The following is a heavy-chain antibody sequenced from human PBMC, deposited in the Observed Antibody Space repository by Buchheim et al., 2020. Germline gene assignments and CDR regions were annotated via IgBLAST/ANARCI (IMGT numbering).Heavy chain of an antibody. D-gene: IGHD3-16*02. Sequence: QVQLVESGGGVVQPGRSLRLSCAAPGFTFSSYAMHWVRQAPGKGLEWVAVISYDGSNKYYADSVKGRFTISRDNSKNTLYLQMNSLRAEDTAVYYCARDAGYYDYVWGSYPDYWGQGTL. J-gene: IGHJ4*02. CDR2: ISYDGSNK. CDR3: ARDAGYYDYVWGSYPDY. V-gene: IGHV3-30-3*01. CDR1: GFTFSSYA.